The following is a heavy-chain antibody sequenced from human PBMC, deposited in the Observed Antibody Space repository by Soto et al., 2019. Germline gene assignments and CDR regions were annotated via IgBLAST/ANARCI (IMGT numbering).Heavy chain of an antibody. J-gene: IGHJ4*02. D-gene: IGHD3-22*01. Sequence: TSETLSLTCTVSGGSISSYYWSWIRQPPGKGLEWIGYIYYSGSTNYNPSLKSRVTISVDTSKNQFSLKLSSVTAADTAVYYCARVHDSSGYGSANFDYWGQGTLVTVSS. CDR2: IYYSGST. V-gene: IGHV4-59*01. CDR1: GGSISSYY. CDR3: ARVHDSSGYGSANFDY.